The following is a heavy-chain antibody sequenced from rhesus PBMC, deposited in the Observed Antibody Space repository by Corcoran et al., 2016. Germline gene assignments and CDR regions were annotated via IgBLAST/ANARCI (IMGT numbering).Heavy chain of an antibody. J-gene: IGHJ4*01. CDR3: ARHNWGSGSWNYFDY. V-gene: IGHV4-93*02. Sequence: QVQLQESGPAVVKPSETLSLTCAVSGGSISSSNWWSWIRQSPGKGLEWIGGIYGSGGITEYNPSRKSRFTISIDTSKNQFSLKLSSVTAADTAVYYCARHNWGSGSWNYFDYWGQGVLVTVSS. CDR1: GGSISSSNW. CDR2: IYGSGGIT. D-gene: IGHD6-25*01.